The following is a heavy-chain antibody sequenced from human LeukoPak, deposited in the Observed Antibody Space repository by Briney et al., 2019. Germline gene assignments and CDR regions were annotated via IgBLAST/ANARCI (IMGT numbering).Heavy chain of an antibody. CDR2: INPSGGST. CDR3: ARGFSGFYDSSGYYYYFDY. CDR1: GYTFASYY. V-gene: IGHV1-46*01. J-gene: IGHJ4*02. D-gene: IGHD3-22*01. Sequence: ASVKVSCKASGYTFASYYMHWVRQAPGQGLEWMGIINPSGGSTSYAQKFQGRVTMTRDTSTSTVYMELSSLRSEDTAVYYCARGFSGFYDSSGYYYYFDYWGQGTLVTVSS.